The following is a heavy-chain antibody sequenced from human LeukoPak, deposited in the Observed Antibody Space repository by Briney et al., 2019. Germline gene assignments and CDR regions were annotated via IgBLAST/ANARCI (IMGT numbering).Heavy chain of an antibody. CDR1: GYTFTSYG. CDR2: ISAYNGNT. D-gene: IGHD6-19*01. CDR3: ARDPYSSGWSHYFDY. J-gene: IGHJ4*02. Sequence: ASVKVSCKASGYTFTSYGISWVRQAPGQELEWMGWISAYNGNTNYAQKLQGRVTMTTDTSTSTAYMELRSLRSDDTAVYYCARDPYSSGWSHYFDYWGQGTLVTVSS. V-gene: IGHV1-18*04.